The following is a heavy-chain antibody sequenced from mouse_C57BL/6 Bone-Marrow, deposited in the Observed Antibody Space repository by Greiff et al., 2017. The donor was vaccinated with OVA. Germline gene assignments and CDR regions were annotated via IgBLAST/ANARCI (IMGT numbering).Heavy chain of an antibody. CDR1: GYTFTSYW. Sequence: QVQLQQPGAELVKPGASVKMSCKASGYTFTSYWITLVKQRPGQGLEWIGDIYPGSGSTNYNEKFKSKATLTVDTSSSTAYMQLSSLTSEDSAVYYCARSLYYYGSSYWGQGTTLTVSS. J-gene: IGHJ2*01. V-gene: IGHV1-55*01. D-gene: IGHD1-1*01. CDR3: ARSLYYYGSSY. CDR2: IYPGSGST.